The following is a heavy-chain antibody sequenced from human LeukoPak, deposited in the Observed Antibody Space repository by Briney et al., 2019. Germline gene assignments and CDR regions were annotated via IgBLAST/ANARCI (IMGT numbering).Heavy chain of an antibody. Sequence: PGGSLRLSCAASGFGFSNYGMHWVRQAPGKGLEWVAHIWYDGSNKYYGDSVKGRFTISRDNSKNTLFLQMNSLRAEDTAFYYCSRGEWELSDYWGQGTLVTVS. CDR2: IWYDGSNK. CDR1: GFGFSNYG. CDR3: SRGEWELSDY. D-gene: IGHD1-26*01. V-gene: IGHV3-30*02. J-gene: IGHJ4*02.